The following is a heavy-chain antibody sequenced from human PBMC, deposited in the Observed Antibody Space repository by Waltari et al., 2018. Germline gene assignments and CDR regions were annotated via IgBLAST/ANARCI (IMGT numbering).Heavy chain of an antibody. J-gene: IGHJ4*02. V-gene: IGHV4-59*01. D-gene: IGHD5-12*01. CDR1: GGSISSYY. CDR2: IYYSGST. Sequence: QVQLQESGPGLVKPSETLSLTCTVSGGSISSYYWSWIRQPPGKGLEWIGYIYYSGSTNYNPSLKSRVTISVDTSKNQFSLKLSSVTAADTAVYYCARVGRDGYNPASFDYWGQGTLVTVSS. CDR3: ARVGRDGYNPASFDY.